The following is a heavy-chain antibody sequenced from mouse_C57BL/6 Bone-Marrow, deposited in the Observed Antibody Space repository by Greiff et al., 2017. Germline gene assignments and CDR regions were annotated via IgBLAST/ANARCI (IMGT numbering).Heavy chain of an antibody. Sequence: EVKLVESGAELVRPGASVKLSCTASGFNIKDDYMHWVKQRPEQGLEWIGWIDPENGDTEYASKFQGKATITADTSSNTAYLQLSSLTSEDTAVYYCTTANWEYYYAMDYWGQGTSVTVSS. CDR1: GFNIKDDY. D-gene: IGHD4-1*01. CDR2: IDPENGDT. J-gene: IGHJ4*01. V-gene: IGHV14-4*01. CDR3: TTANWEYYYAMDY.